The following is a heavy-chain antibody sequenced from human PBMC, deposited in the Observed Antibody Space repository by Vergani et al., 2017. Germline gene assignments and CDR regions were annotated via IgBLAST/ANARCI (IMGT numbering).Heavy chain of an antibody. V-gene: IGHV1-2*02. CDR1: EYSFIGYY. J-gene: IGHJ4*02. CDR3: ARDVSSYDPRFDY. D-gene: IGHD5-12*01. Sequence: QVQLVQPGAEVRKPGASVTVSCKTSEYSFIGYYIHWVRQAPGQGLEWMGRINPKTGDTIYAQNFQDRVSMPRETSITTAYMELRRLRSDDTAVYYGARDVSSYDPRFDYWGQGTLVTVSS. CDR2: INPKTGDT.